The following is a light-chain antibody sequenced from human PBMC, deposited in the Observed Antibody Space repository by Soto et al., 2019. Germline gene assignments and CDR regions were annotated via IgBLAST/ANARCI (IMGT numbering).Light chain of an antibody. CDR1: SSDVGSYNL. CDR3: CSYAGSSTYV. J-gene: IGLJ1*01. V-gene: IGLV2-23*01. CDR2: EGS. Sequence: QSALTQPASESGSPGQSITISCTGTSSDVGSYNLVSWYQQHPGKAPKLMIYEGSKRPSGVSNRFSGSKSGNTASLTISGLQAEDEADYYCCSYAGSSTYVFGTGTKVTVL.